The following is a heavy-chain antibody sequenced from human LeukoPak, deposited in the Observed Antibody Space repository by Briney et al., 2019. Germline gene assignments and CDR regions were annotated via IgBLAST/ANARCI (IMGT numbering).Heavy chain of an antibody. V-gene: IGHV4-4*09. Sequence: SETLFLTCTVSGGSISSYYWSWIRQPPGKGLEWIGYIYTSGSTNYNPSLKSRVTISVDTSKNQFSLKLSSVTAADTAVYYCARHGLAAAGPWNWFDPWGQGTLVTVSS. D-gene: IGHD6-13*01. CDR3: ARHGLAAAGPWNWFDP. J-gene: IGHJ5*02. CDR2: IYTSGST. CDR1: GGSISSYY.